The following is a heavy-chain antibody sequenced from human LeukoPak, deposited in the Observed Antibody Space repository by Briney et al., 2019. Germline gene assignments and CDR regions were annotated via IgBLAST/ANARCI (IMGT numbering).Heavy chain of an antibody. V-gene: IGHV3-30*02. Sequence: GGSLRLSCAASGFTFSGSAFQWFRKAPGKGLEWVAFIRYDGGDTYYAGSVKGRFTISRDNSKNTLYLQMNSLRDEDTAVYYCAKDRSDCTRPICHPWDYSYIDVWGKGTTVTVS. J-gene: IGHJ6*03. D-gene: IGHD2-8*01. CDR3: AKDRSDCTRPICHPWDYSYIDV. CDR1: GFTFSGSA. CDR2: IRYDGGDT.